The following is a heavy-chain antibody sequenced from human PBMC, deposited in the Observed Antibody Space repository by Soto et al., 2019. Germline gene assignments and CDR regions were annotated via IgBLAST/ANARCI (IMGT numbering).Heavy chain of an antibody. D-gene: IGHD6-19*01. CDR3: ASRYSSGTFDY. CDR2: MYHSGSS. J-gene: IGHJ4*02. Sequence: PSETLSLTCTVSGGSIDSPDYYWSWIRQPPGKGLEWIGYMYHSGSSGYSPSLKSRVTISVDKSKNQFSLKLSSVTAADTAVYYCASRYSSGTFDYWGQGTLVTVSS. V-gene: IGHV4-30-4*01. CDR1: GGSIDSPDYY.